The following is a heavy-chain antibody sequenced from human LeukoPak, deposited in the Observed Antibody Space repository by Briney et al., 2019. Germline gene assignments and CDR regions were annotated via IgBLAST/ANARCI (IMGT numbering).Heavy chain of an antibody. CDR1: GGSISSSSYY. CDR3: ARQGRGAYSGSIGAFDI. Sequence: SSETLSLTCTVSGGSISSSSYYWSWIRQPPGKGLEWIGSIYYSGSTYYNPSLKSRVTISVDTSKNQFSLKLSSVTAADTAVYYCARQGRGAYSGSIGAFDIWGQGTMVTVSS. CDR2: IYYSGST. J-gene: IGHJ3*02. V-gene: IGHV4-39*01. D-gene: IGHD5-12*01.